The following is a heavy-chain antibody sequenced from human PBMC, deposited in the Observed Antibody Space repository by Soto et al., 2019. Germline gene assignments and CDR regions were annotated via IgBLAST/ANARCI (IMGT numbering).Heavy chain of an antibody. V-gene: IGHV1-69*13. CDR2: IIPIFGTA. CDR3: ASQGTPAHTYSSGWYGGYYYYGMDV. Sequence: SVKVSCKASGGTFSSYAISWVRQAPGQGLEWMGGIIPIFGTANYAQKFQGRVTITADESTSTAYMELSSLRSEDTAVYYCASQGTPAHTYSSGWYGGYYYYGMDVWGQGTTVTVSS. D-gene: IGHD6-19*01. J-gene: IGHJ6*02. CDR1: GGTFSSYA.